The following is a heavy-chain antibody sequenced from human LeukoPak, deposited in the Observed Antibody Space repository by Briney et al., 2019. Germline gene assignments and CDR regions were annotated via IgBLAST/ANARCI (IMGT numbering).Heavy chain of an antibody. Sequence: SVKVSCKASGGTFSSYAISWVRQAPGQGLEWMGGIIPIFGTANYAQKFQGRVTITADESTSTAYMELSSLRSEDTAVYYCARDRGYSYGYPSDAFDIWGQGTMVTVSS. CDR3: ARDRGYSYGYPSDAFDI. CDR1: GGTFSSYA. D-gene: IGHD5-18*01. J-gene: IGHJ3*02. V-gene: IGHV1-69*13. CDR2: IIPIFGTA.